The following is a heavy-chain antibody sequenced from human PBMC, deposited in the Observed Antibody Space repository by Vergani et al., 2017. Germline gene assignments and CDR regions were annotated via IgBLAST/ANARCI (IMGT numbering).Heavy chain of an antibody. CDR1: DYSISSGYY. Sequence: QVQLQESGPGLVKPSETLSVTCVVSDYSISSGYYWGWIRQPPGKGLEWIGSIYHSGNTYYNPSLKSRVTISVDTSKNQFSLRLNSVTAADTAVYYCATTLNDYGDFVFDYWGQGTLVTVSS. V-gene: IGHV4-38-2*01. CDR2: IYHSGNT. J-gene: IGHJ4*02. D-gene: IGHD4-17*01. CDR3: ATTLNDYGDFVFDY.